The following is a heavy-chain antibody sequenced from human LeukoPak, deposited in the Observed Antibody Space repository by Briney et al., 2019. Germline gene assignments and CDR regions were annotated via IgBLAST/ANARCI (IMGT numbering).Heavy chain of an antibody. CDR3: ARDLYDAFDI. V-gene: IGHV1-2*02. Sequence: GASVKVSCKASGYTFTGYYMYWVRQAPGQGLEWMGWINPNSGGTIYAQKFQGRVTMTRDTSINTAYMELSGLRSDDTAVYYCARDLYDAFDIWGQGTMVTVSS. D-gene: IGHD2-15*01. CDR1: GYTFTGYY. J-gene: IGHJ3*02. CDR2: INPNSGGT.